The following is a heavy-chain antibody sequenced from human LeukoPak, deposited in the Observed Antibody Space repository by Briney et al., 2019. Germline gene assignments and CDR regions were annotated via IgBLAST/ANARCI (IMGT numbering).Heavy chain of an antibody. V-gene: IGHV4-38-2*02. J-gene: IGHJ4*02. D-gene: IGHD1-20*01. CDR3: ARDTSPGITGTY. Sequence: SETLSLSCTVSGYSITNGYYWGWIRQPPGKGLEWIGSIYHDGRIDYNPSLKSRVTISRDTSNDQFSLKLSSVTAADTAMYYCARDTSPGITGTYWGQGTLVTVSS. CDR1: GYSITNGYY. CDR2: IYHDGRI.